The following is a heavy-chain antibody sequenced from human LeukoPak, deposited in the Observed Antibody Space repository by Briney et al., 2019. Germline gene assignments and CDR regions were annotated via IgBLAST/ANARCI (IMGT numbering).Heavy chain of an antibody. J-gene: IGHJ4*02. Sequence: SETLSLTCTISGGSIGSYYWNWIRQPPGKGLQWIGYIYYTGSTNYNPSLKSRVTISVDTSKNQFSLKLSSVAAADTAVYYCARGYCSSTSCYPGYWGQGTLVTVSS. CDR2: IYYTGST. V-gene: IGHV4-59*08. CDR3: ARGYCSSTSCYPGY. CDR1: GGSIGSYY. D-gene: IGHD2-2*01.